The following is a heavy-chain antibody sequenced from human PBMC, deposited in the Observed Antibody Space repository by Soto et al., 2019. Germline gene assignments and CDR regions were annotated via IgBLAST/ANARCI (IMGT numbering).Heavy chain of an antibody. D-gene: IGHD3-3*01. Sequence: ESGGGVVQPGRSLRLSCAASGLSFGDDAMHWVRQAPGKGLEWVAVITYDGSSKYYADSVRGRFTISRDNSKSTLYLQMDSLITKDTAVYYCARDVGTQMDFWSTSGMDVWGQGTTVTVSS. CDR2: ITYDGSSK. V-gene: IGHV3-30-3*01. CDR1: GLSFGDDA. J-gene: IGHJ6*02. CDR3: ARDVGTQMDFWSTSGMDV.